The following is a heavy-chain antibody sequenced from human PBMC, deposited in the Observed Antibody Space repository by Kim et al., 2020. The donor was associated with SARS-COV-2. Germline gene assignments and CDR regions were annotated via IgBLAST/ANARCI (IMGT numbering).Heavy chain of an antibody. CDR3: ARGKYYYDGSGNPRFWYFDL. J-gene: IGHJ2*01. Sequence: SETLSLTCTVSGGSISYYYWSWIRQPPGKGLEWIGYVFDSGSTKYNPSLKSRVTILLDMSKKQFSLQLTSVTAADTAVYYCARGKYYYDGSGNPRFWYFDLWGRGTLVTVSS. V-gene: IGHV4-59*01. CDR1: GGSISYYY. D-gene: IGHD3-22*01. CDR2: VFDSGST.